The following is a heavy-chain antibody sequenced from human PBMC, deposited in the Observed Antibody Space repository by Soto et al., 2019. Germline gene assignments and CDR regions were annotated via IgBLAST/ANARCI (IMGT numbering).Heavy chain of an antibody. J-gene: IGHJ4*02. Sequence: QVQLVQSGAEEKKPGASVKVSCKASGYTFTGYAMHWVRQAPGQRLEWMGWINAGNGNTKYSRKFQGRVTITRDTSASTAYMALSSLRSEDTAVYYCARSAVSPFGGLIGPFDYWGQGNLVTVSS. D-gene: IGHD3-16*02. CDR1: GYTFTGYA. CDR2: INAGNGNT. V-gene: IGHV1-3*05. CDR3: ARSAVSPFGGLIGPFDY.